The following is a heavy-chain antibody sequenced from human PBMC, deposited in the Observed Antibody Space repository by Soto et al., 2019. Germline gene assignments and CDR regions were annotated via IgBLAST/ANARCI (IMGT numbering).Heavy chain of an antibody. V-gene: IGHV3-74*01. D-gene: IGHD3-16*01. CDR1: GFTFRAYW. Sequence: EVQLVESGGGLVQPGGSLRLSCIASGFTFRAYWMDWVRQAPGKGLVWVSRISGDGTIRSYADSVKGRFTISRDKAKNTLYLQLSSLSADYTAVYYCIRGGPHWGPPYWGQGTLVSVSS. CDR2: ISGDGTIR. CDR3: IRGGPHWGPPY. J-gene: IGHJ4*02.